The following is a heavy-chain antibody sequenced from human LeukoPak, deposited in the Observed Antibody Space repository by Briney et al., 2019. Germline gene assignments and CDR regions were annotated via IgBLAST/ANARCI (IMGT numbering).Heavy chain of an antibody. Sequence: ASVKVSCKTSGYTFTSYGITWVRQAPGQGLEWLGWISGNNGDTSYAHNVDGRVTMTTDTSTSTGYMELRSLRSDDTAVYYCARTSITMVSSTWGRGTLVIVSS. V-gene: IGHV1-18*04. CDR3: ARTSITMVSST. J-gene: IGHJ4*02. CDR2: ISGNNGDT. D-gene: IGHD3-10*01. CDR1: GYTFTSYG.